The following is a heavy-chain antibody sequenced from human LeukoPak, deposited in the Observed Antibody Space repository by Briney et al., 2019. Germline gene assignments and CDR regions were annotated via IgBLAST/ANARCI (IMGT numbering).Heavy chain of an antibody. CDR3: ARVTAVAGTSDY. J-gene: IGHJ4*02. Sequence: ASVKVSCKASGYTFTSYYMHWVRQAPGQGLEWMAIINPSGGNTNYAQKFQGRVTMTRDTSTSTVYMELSSLRSEDTAVYYCARVTAVAGTSDYWGQGTLVTVSS. D-gene: IGHD6-19*01. V-gene: IGHV1-46*01. CDR1: GYTFTSYY. CDR2: INPSGGNT.